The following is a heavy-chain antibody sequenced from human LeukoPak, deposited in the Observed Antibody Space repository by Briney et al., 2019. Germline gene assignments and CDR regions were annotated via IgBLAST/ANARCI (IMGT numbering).Heavy chain of an antibody. CDR1: GYTFTSYD. J-gene: IGHJ4*02. V-gene: IGHV1-8*01. CDR2: MNLNSGNT. Sequence: GASVKVSCTASGYTFTSYDINWVRQATGQGLEWMGCMNLNSGNTAYAQKFQGRVTMTRNTSTSTAYMELSSLRSEDTAGYYCARGGGYSGSSFFDYWGQGTLVTVSS. CDR3: ARGGGYSGSSFFDY. D-gene: IGHD1-26*01.